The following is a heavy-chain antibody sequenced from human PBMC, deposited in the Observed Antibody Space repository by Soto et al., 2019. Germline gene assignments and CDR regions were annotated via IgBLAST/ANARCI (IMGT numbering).Heavy chain of an antibody. D-gene: IGHD2-2*01. V-gene: IGHV1-69*02. CDR1: GGTFSSYT. J-gene: IGHJ4*02. CDR3: ARAPPGSTREPFDY. CDR2: IIPILGIA. Sequence: QVPLVQSGAEVKKPGSSVKVSCKASGGTFSSYTISWVRQAPGQGLEWMGRIIPILGIANYAQKFQGRVTITADKSTSTAYMELSSLRTEDTAVYYCARAPPGSTREPFDYWGQGTLVTVSS.